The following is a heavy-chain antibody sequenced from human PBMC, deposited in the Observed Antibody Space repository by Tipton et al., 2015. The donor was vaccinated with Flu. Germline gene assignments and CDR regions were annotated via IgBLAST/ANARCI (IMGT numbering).Heavy chain of an antibody. V-gene: IGHV4-59*01. CDR1: GGSISSYY. Sequence: LRLSCTVSGGSISSYYWSWIRQPPGKGLEWIGYIYYSGITNYNPSLKSRVTISVDTSKNQFSLKLSSVTAAGTAVYYCARVGLLTHRGTFAYWGQGTLVTVSS. D-gene: IGHD3-10*01. CDR3: ARVGLLTHRGTFAY. J-gene: IGHJ4*02. CDR2: IYYSGIT.